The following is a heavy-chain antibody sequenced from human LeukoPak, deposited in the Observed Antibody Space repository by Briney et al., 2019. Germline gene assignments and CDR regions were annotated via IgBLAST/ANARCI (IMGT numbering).Heavy chain of an antibody. CDR3: SRVSTSGSYGRFGALHI. D-gene: IGHD6-19*01. J-gene: IGHJ3*02. CDR2: IRSKVYGGTT. Sequence: GGSLRLSCRTSGFTFGDYALSWFRQAPGKGLEWVGFIRSKVYGGTTEYAASVKGRVIISRDDSESIAYLQMNSLKIEDTAMYYCSRVSTSGSYGRFGALHIWSQGTMVTVSS. CDR1: GFTFGDYA. V-gene: IGHV3-49*03.